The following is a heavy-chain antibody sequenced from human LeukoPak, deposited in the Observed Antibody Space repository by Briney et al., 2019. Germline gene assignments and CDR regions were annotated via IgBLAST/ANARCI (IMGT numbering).Heavy chain of an antibody. CDR3: ARDYYDSSGYYGY. J-gene: IGHJ4*02. Sequence: QPGGSLRLSCAASGFTFSSYWMHWVRQAPGKGLEWVAVISYDGSNKYYADSVKGRFTISRDNSKNTLYLQMNSLRAEDTAVYYCARDYYDSSGYYGYWGQGTLVTVSS. D-gene: IGHD3-22*01. CDR2: ISYDGSNK. V-gene: IGHV3-30*03. CDR1: GFTFSSYW.